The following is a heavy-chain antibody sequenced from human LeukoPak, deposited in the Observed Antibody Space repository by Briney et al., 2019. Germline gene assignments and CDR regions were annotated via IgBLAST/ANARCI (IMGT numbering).Heavy chain of an antibody. Sequence: PSETLSLTCTVSGGSISSYFWSWIRQPPGKGLEWIGYIYYSGSTNQNPSLKSRVTISVDTSKNQFSLKLSSVTAADTGVYYCAIDIGGWRGNYFDYWGQGTLVTVSS. CDR2: IYYSGST. V-gene: IGHV4-59*01. J-gene: IGHJ4*02. D-gene: IGHD3-16*01. CDR3: AIDIGGWRGNYFDY. CDR1: GGSISSYF.